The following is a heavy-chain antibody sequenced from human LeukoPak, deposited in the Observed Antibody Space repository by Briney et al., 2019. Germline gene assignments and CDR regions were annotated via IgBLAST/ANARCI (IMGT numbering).Heavy chain of an antibody. J-gene: IGHJ4*02. CDR1: GFTFSSYW. V-gene: IGHV3-7*01. D-gene: IGHD4-23*01. CDR2: IKQDGSEK. CDR3: ARDPPPSTVVTTADY. Sequence: GGSLRLSCAASGFTFSSYWMSWVRQAPGKGLEWVANIKQDGSEKYYVDSVKGRFTISRENAKNSLYLQMNSLRAEDTAVYYCARDPPPSTVVTTADYWGQGTLVTVSS.